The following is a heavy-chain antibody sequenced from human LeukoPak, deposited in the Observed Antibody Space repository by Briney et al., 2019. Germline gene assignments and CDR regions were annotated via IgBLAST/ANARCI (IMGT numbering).Heavy chain of an antibody. CDR1: GGSISSYY. J-gene: IGHJ4*02. CDR2: IYYSGST. D-gene: IGHD6-13*01. CDR3: ARDRQQLVRGDYFDY. V-gene: IGHV4-59*12. Sequence: SETLSLTCTVSGGSISSYYWSWIRQPPGKGLEWIGYIYYSGSTNYNPSLKSRVTISVDTSKNQFSLKLSSVTAADTAVYYCARDRQQLVRGDYFDYWGQGTLVTVSS.